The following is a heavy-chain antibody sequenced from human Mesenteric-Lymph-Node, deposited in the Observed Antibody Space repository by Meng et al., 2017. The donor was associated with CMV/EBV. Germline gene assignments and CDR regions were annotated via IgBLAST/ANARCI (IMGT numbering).Heavy chain of an antibody. Sequence: GGSLRLSCTVSGGSISSGGDYWTWIRQAPGKGLEWVSSISSSSSYIYYADSVKGRFTISRDNAKNSLFLQMDNLRAEDTALYFCARRVASPITWFDPWGQGTLVTVSS. CDR3: ARRVASPITWFDP. CDR1: GGSISSGGDY. D-gene: IGHD5-12*01. J-gene: IGHJ5*01. V-gene: IGHV3-21*01. CDR2: ISSSSSYI.